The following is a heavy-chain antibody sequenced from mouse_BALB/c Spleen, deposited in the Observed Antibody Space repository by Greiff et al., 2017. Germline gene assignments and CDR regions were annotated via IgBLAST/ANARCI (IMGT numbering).Heavy chain of an antibody. V-gene: IGHV1-15*01. J-gene: IGHJ2*01. Sequence: QVQLKQSGAELVRPGASVTLSCKASGYTFTDYEMHWVKQTPVHGLEWIGAIDPETGGTAYNQKFKGKATLTADKSSSTAYMELRSLTSEDSAVYYCTRRRVYGNFDYWGQGTTLTVSS. CDR1: GYTFTDYE. CDR3: TRRRVYGNFDY. CDR2: IDPETGGT. D-gene: IGHD2-1*01.